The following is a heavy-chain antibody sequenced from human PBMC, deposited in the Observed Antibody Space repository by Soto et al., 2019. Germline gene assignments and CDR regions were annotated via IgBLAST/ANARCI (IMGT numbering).Heavy chain of an antibody. CDR1: GGTFSSYT. Sequence: ASVKVSCKASGGTFSSYTISWVRQAPGQGLEWMGRIIPILGIANYAQKFQGRVTITADKSTSTAYMELSSLRSEDTAVYYCASKPGYSYGIDYWGQGTLVTVSS. CDR3: ASKPGYSYGIDY. CDR2: IIPILGIA. V-gene: IGHV1-69*02. J-gene: IGHJ4*02. D-gene: IGHD5-18*01.